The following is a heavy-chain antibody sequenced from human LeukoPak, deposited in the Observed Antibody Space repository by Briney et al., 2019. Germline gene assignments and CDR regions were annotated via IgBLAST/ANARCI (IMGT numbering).Heavy chain of an antibody. CDR2: IYTSGNT. D-gene: IGHD6-19*01. V-gene: IGHV4-4*07. Sequence: YPSETLSLTCTVSGGSISSYYWSWVWQPAGKGLEWIGRIYTSGNTNYNPSLKGRVTISVDTSKNQFSLKLSSVTAADTAVYYCARVAVAGTVDYWGQGTLVTVSS. CDR3: ARVAVAGTVDY. J-gene: IGHJ4*02. CDR1: GGSISSYY.